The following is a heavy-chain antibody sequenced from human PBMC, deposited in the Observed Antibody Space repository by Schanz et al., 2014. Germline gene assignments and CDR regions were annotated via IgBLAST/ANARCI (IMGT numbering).Heavy chain of an antibody. CDR3: ARDGGRDGYNLAFDV. CDR1: GFTFSSSG. J-gene: IGHJ3*01. Sequence: VQLVESGGGVVQPGGSLRLSCVASGFTFSSSGMHWVRQPPGKGLVSVSRISGDGTTTSYADSVKGRFIISRDSSKNTLFLQMNSLRAEDTAVYFCARDGGRDGYNLAFDVWGQGTLVTVSS. D-gene: IGHD5-12*01. CDR2: ISGDGTTT. V-gene: IGHV3-NL1*01.